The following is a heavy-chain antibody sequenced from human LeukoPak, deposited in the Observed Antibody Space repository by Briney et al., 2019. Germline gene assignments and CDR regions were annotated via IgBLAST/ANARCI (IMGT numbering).Heavy chain of an antibody. CDR3: AKGPVAVAGYYFDH. V-gene: IGHV3-23*01. Sequence: GGSLRLSCAASGFTFSSYAMTWVRQAPGKGLEWVSSISGSGGTAYYANSVKGRFTISRDNPDNTLDLQMNSLTAEDTAVYYCAKGPVAVAGYYFDHWGQGTLVTVSS. CDR2: ISGSGGTA. J-gene: IGHJ4*02. CDR1: GFTFSSYA. D-gene: IGHD6-19*01.